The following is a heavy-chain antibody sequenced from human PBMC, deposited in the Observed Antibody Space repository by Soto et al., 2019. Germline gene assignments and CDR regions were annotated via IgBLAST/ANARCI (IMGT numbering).Heavy chain of an antibody. D-gene: IGHD5-18*01. V-gene: IGHV4-31*02. CDR2: IYYSVST. CDR1: GGSMSSGDYF. J-gene: IGHJ4*02. Sequence: RSETLSLTLTVSGGSMSSGDYFWSWIRQHPGKGLEWIGYIYYSVSTYYKPSLKSRVTISVDTSKNQFSLKLSSVMAAETAVYFCARSGQNSYGYGYFDYWAQGALVTVSS. CDR3: ARSGQNSYGYGYFDY.